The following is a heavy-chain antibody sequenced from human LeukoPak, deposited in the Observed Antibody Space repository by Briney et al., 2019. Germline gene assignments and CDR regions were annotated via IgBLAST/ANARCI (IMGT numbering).Heavy chain of an antibody. V-gene: IGHV3-30*04. J-gene: IGHJ4*02. CDR1: GFTFSNYA. Sequence: PGGSLRLSCAASGFTFSNYAMHWVRQAPGKGLEWVAVISYDGSDKYYADSVKGRFTISRDNSKNTPYLQMNSLRAEDTAVYYCAREGYNWNDFDYWGQGTLVTVSS. CDR2: ISYDGSDK. D-gene: IGHD1-20*01. CDR3: AREGYNWNDFDY.